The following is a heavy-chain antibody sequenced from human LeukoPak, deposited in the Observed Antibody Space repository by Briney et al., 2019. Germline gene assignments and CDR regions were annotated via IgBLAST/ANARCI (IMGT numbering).Heavy chain of an antibody. J-gene: IGHJ5*02. CDR2: IIPIFGTA. CDR1: GDTFIPYT. V-gene: IGHV1-69*05. Sequence: SVKVSCKASGDTFIPYTISWVRQAPGQGLEWMGGIIPIFGTANYAQKFQGRVTITTDESTSTAYMELSSLRSEDTAVYYCARSRIVVVPAARVDNWFDPWGQGTLVTVSS. D-gene: IGHD2-2*01. CDR3: ARSRIVVVPAARVDNWFDP.